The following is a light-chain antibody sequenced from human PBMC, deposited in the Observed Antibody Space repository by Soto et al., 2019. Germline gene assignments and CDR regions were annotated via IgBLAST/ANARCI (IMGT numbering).Light chain of an antibody. Sequence: MVMTRSEKARCAWWGARDKQSCRASQSVSSNLAWYQRKPGQAHRLLIYGAYTRATGIQARFSGSGSGTEFTLTIRCLQSEGSAVYYCKHYHYWPPPFGRGTKVDI. CDR2: GAY. V-gene: IGKV3-15*01. CDR1: QSVSSN. CDR3: KHYHYWPPP. J-gene: IGKJ3*01.